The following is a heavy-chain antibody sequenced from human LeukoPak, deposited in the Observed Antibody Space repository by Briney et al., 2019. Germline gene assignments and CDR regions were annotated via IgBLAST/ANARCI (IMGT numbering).Heavy chain of an antibody. J-gene: IGHJ4*02. CDR1: RFSFISYA. D-gene: IGHD3-22*01. CDR2: INGSGSNT. Sequence: PGGSLRLSCTASRFSFISYAMSWVRQAPGRGPEWVSQINGSGSNTYYADSVKGRFTISRDNAKSTLFLQMNSLRDEDTAVYYCVKSGGTFGYYYDSSGSFDLWGQGTRVTVSS. CDR3: VKSGGTFGYYYDSSGSFDL. V-gene: IGHV3-23*01.